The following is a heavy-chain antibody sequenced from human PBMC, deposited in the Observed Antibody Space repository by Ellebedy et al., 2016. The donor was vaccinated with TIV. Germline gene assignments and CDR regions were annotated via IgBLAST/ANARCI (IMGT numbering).Heavy chain of an antibody. CDR2: IGSRTNII. V-gene: IGHV3-48*02. D-gene: IGHD1-26*01. CDR1: GFTFRTYNTYS. CDR3: ARGGGELLRYAFDI. J-gene: IGHJ3*02. Sequence: PGGSLRLSCAASGFTFRTYNTYSMTWVRQAPGKGLEWVSYIGSRTNIIYYADSVKGRFTITRDNAKNSLYLQMNSLRDEDTAVYYCARGGGELLRYAFDIWGHGTMVTVSS.